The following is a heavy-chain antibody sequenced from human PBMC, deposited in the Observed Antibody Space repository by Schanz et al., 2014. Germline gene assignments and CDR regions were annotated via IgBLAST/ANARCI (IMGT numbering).Heavy chain of an antibody. CDR2: INPSGGGT. J-gene: IGHJ4*02. CDR3: ARDRLECGAECYSVEVFEI. V-gene: IGHV1-46*01. Sequence: QVQLVQSGAEVKKPGASVKVSCQASGYTFTGYYMHWVRQAPGQGLEWMGIINPSGGGTSYALRFQDRVTVTRDTSRSTVYMELSSLRSEDTAVYYCARDRLECGAECYSVEVFEIWGQGTLVIVSS. D-gene: IGHD2-21*01. CDR1: GYTFTGYY.